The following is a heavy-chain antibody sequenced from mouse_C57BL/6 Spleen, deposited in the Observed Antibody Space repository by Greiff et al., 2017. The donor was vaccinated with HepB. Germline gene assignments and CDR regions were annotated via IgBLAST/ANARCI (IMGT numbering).Heavy chain of an antibody. D-gene: IGHD2-3*01. CDR1: GFTFSSYA. J-gene: IGHJ3*01. CDR2: ISSGGDYI. Sequence: EVKLQESGEGLVKPGGSLKLSCAASGFTFSSYAMSWVRQTPEKRLEWVAYISSGGDYIYYADTVKGRFTISRDNARNTLYLQMSSLKSEDTAMYYCTLYDGYGFAYWGQGTLVTVSA. V-gene: IGHV5-9-1*02. CDR3: TLYDGYGFAY.